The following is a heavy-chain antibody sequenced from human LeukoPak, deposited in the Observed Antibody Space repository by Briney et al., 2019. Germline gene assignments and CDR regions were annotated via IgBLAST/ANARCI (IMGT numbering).Heavy chain of an antibody. CDR1: GFTFSSYA. Sequence: PRGSLRPSCAASGFTFSSYAMSWVRQAPRKRLWWVSAISVSVGTTYYTDSVKGRFTIYSENSKNMLYLKMNSLRAEDTAVYYCAKVGPCIGARPSYYYYYGMDVWGQGTTVTVSS. V-gene: IGHV3-23*01. J-gene: IGHJ6*02. CDR2: ISVSVGTT. D-gene: IGHD6-6*01. CDR3: AKVGPCIGARPSYYYYYGMDV.